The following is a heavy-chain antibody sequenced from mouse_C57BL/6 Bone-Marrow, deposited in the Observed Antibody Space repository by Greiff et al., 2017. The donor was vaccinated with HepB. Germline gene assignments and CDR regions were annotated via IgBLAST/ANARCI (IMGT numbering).Heavy chain of an antibody. CDR1: GYTFTSYW. D-gene: IGHD3-2*02. CDR3: AKRGLRLRAWFAY. Sequence: QVQLQQPGAELVKPGASVKMSCKASGYTFTSYWITWVKQRPGQGLEWIGDIYPGSGSTNYNEKFKSKATLTVDTSSSTAYMQLSSLTSEDSAVYYCAKRGLRLRAWFAYWGQGTLVTVSA. V-gene: IGHV1-55*01. CDR2: IYPGSGST. J-gene: IGHJ3*01.